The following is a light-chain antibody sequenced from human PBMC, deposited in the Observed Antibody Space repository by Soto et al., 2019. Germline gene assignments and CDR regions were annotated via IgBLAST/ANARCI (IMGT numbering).Light chain of an antibody. Sequence: DIQMTQSPSSLSASVGDRVTITCRASQSISNYLNWYQQKPGKAPKLLIYAASRLQSGVPSRFSGSGSGTAVTLTISSLQHEDFATYYCQQSHSTPYTFGQGTKLDIK. CDR1: QSISNY. J-gene: IGKJ2*01. CDR2: AAS. CDR3: QQSHSTPYT. V-gene: IGKV1-39*01.